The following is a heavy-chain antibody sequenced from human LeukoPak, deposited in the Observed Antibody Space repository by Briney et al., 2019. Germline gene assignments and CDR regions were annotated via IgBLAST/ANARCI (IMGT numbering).Heavy chain of an antibody. Sequence: ASVTASCKASGYTFTSYGISWVRQAPGQGLEWMGWISAYNGNTNYAQKLQGRVTMTTDTSTSTAYMELRSLRSDDTAVYYCARDRLGNWFDPWGQGTLVTVSS. CDR1: GYTFTSYG. J-gene: IGHJ5*02. D-gene: IGHD6-25*01. CDR3: ARDRLGNWFDP. CDR2: ISAYNGNT. V-gene: IGHV1-18*01.